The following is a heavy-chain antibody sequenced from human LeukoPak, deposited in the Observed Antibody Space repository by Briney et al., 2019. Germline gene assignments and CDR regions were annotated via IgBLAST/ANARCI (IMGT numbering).Heavy chain of an antibody. Sequence: GGSLRLSCAASGFTFSSYSMTWVRQAPGKGLEWVSSISSSSSYIYYADSVKGRFTISRDNAKNSLYLQMNSLRAEDTAVYYCARTPSEDSSGYYGFDYWGQGTLVTVSS. CDR1: GFTFSSYS. CDR3: ARTPSEDSSGYYGFDY. V-gene: IGHV3-21*01. CDR2: ISSSSSYI. D-gene: IGHD3-22*01. J-gene: IGHJ4*02.